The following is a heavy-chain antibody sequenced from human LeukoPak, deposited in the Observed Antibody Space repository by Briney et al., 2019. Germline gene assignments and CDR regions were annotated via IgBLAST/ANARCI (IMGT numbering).Heavy chain of an antibody. D-gene: IGHD2-2*03. CDR1: GGTFSSYA. Sequence: GASVQVSCKASGGTFSSYAISWVRQAPGQGLEWMGRIIPILGIANYAQKFQGRVTITADKSTSTAYMELSSLRSEDTAVYYCARVGYCSSTSCYYYYGMDVWGQGTTVTVSS. CDR3: ARVGYCSSTSCYYYYGMDV. V-gene: IGHV1-69*04. J-gene: IGHJ6*02. CDR2: IIPILGIA.